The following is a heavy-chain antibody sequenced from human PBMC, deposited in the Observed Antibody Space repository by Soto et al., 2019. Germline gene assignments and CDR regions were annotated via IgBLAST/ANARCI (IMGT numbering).Heavy chain of an antibody. Sequence: PGGSLRLSCAASGFTFSSYAMSWVRQAPGKGLEWVSAISGSGGSTYYADSVKGRFTISRDNSKNTLYLQMNSLRAEDTAVYYCAKDLFPVAYSSSHGPDFDYWGQGTLVTVS. CDR1: GFTFSSYA. J-gene: IGHJ4*02. CDR3: AKDLFPVAYSSSHGPDFDY. CDR2: ISGSGGST. D-gene: IGHD6-13*01. V-gene: IGHV3-23*01.